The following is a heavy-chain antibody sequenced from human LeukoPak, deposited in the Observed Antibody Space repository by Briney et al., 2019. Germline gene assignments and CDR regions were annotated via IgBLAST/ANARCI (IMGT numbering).Heavy chain of an antibody. J-gene: IGHJ5*02. D-gene: IGHD3-22*01. CDR2: INAGNGNT. CDR3: ARARLSYYDRNWFDP. V-gene: IGHV1-3*01. Sequence: ASVKVSCKASGYTFTSYAMHWVRQAPGQRLEWMGWINAGNGNTKYSQKFQGRATITRDTSASTAYMELSSLRSEDTAVYYCARARLSYYDRNWFDPWGQGTLVTVSS. CDR1: GYTFTSYA.